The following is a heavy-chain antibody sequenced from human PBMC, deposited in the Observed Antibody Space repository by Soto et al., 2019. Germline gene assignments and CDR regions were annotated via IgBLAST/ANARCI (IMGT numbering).Heavy chain of an antibody. J-gene: IGHJ6*03. D-gene: IGHD4-17*01. Sequence: QVQLVQSGAEVKKPGSSVKVSCKASGDTFSNHTISWVRQAPGQGLEWMGRIIPMLGVANYAQTIQGRVTITAEKSTSTAYMELSSLRSADTAVYYCARVAEMGTVTKGYYYYMDVWGKGTTVTVSS. CDR2: IIPMLGVA. CDR1: GDTFSNHT. CDR3: ARVAEMGTVTKGYYYYMDV. V-gene: IGHV1-69*04.